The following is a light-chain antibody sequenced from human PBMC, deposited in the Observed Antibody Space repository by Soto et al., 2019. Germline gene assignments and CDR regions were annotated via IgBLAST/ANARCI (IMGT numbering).Light chain of an antibody. J-gene: IGKJ2*01. CDR2: DAS. CDR1: QSVSSY. Sequence: EIVLTQSPATLSLSPGERATLSCRASQSVSSYLAWYQQKPGPAPRLLIYDASNRATGIPARFSGSGSGTDFTLTISSLEPEDFAVYYCQQRSNWPRTSGQGTKLEIK. V-gene: IGKV3-11*01. CDR3: QQRSNWPRT.